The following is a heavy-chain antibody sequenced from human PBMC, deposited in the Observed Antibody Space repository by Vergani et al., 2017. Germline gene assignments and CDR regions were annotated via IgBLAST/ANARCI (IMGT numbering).Heavy chain of an antibody. CDR3: ASLGYCSGDSCYSGPHDY. D-gene: IGHD2-15*01. Sequence: QVQLQESGPGLVKPSETLSLTCTVSGYSISSGYYWGWIRQPPGKGLEWIGSIYHSGSTYYNPSLKSRVTISVDTSKNQFSLKLSSVTAADTAVYYCASLGYCSGDSCYSGPHDYWGQGTLVTVSS. CDR2: IYHSGST. J-gene: IGHJ4*02. V-gene: IGHV4-38-2*02. CDR1: GYSISSGYY.